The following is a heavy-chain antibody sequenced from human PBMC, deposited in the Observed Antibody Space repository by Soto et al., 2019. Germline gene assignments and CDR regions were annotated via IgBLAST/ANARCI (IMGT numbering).Heavy chain of an antibody. D-gene: IGHD4-17*01. Sequence: SGPTLVKPTQTLTLTCTFSGFSLSTSGVGVGWIRQPPGKALEWLALIYWDDDKRYSPSLKSRLTITKDTSKNQVVLTMTNMDPVDTATYYCAHRYYGDYTSALYFDYWGQGTLVTVSS. CDR2: IYWDDDK. CDR3: AHRYYGDYTSALYFDY. J-gene: IGHJ4*02. CDR1: GFSLSTSGVG. V-gene: IGHV2-5*02.